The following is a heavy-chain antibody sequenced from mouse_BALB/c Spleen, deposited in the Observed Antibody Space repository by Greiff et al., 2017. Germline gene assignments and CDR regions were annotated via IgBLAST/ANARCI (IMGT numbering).Heavy chain of an antibody. Sequence: EVNLVESGGGLVPPGGSRKLSCAASGFTFSDYGMAWVRQAPGKGPEWVAFISNLAYSIYYSDTVTGRFTISRENAKNTLYLEMSSLRSEDTAMYYCARGSYYWYMEDWGAGTTVTVSS. D-gene: IGHD2-12*01. J-gene: IGHJ1*01. CDR2: ISNLAYSI. CDR1: GFTFSDYG. V-gene: IGHV5-15*02. CDR3: ARGSYYWYMED.